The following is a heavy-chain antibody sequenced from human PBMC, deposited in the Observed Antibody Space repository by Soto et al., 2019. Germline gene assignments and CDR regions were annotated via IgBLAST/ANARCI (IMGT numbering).Heavy chain of an antibody. CDR3: ARHQPLPYDSSGYFEY. CDR1: GYSFTSYW. CDR2: IDPSDSYT. J-gene: IGHJ4*02. D-gene: IGHD3-22*01. V-gene: IGHV5-10-1*01. Sequence: GESLKISCKGSGYSFTSYWISWVRQMPGKGLEWMGRIDPSDSYTNYSPSFQGHVTISADKSISTAYLQWSSLKASDTAMYYCARHQPLPYDSSGYFEYWGQGTLVTVSS.